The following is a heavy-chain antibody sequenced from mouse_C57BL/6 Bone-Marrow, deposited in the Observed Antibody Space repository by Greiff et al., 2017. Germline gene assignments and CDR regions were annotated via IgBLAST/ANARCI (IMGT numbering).Heavy chain of an antibody. CDR2: ISSGSSTI. CDR1: GFTFSDYG. Sequence: EVHLVESGGGLVKPGGSLKLSCAASGFTFSDYGMHWIRQAPEKGLEWVAYISSGSSTIYYADTVKGRFTISRDNAKNTLFLQMTSLRSEDTAMYYCAGGDGSSPYYFDYWGQGTTLTVSS. D-gene: IGHD1-1*01. V-gene: IGHV5-17*01. J-gene: IGHJ2*01. CDR3: AGGDGSSPYYFDY.